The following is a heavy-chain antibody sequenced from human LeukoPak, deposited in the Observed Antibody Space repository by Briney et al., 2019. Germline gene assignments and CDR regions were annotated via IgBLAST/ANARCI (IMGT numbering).Heavy chain of an antibody. J-gene: IGHJ4*02. CDR2: ISGSGGST. CDR1: GFTFSSYA. D-gene: IGHD4-23*01. Sequence: LTGGSLRLSCVASGFTFSSYAMSWVRQAPGKGLEWVSAISGSGGSTYYADSVKGRFTISRDNSKNTLYLQMNSLRAEDTAVYYCAKYDGGNSGVDYWGQGTLVTVSS. CDR3: AKYDGGNSGVDY. V-gene: IGHV3-23*01.